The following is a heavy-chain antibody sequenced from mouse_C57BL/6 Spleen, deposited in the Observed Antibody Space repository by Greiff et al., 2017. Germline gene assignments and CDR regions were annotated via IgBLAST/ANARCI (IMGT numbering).Heavy chain of an antibody. D-gene: IGHD2-10*01. CDR2: ILPGSGSN. CDR1: GYTFTGYW. Sequence: QVQLQQSGAELMKPGASVKLSCKATGYTFTGYWIEWVKQRPGHGLEWIGEILPGSGSNNYNEKFKGKGTFTAYTSSTTAYMQLSSLTTKDSAIYYSARGTYYGNYEAWFAYWGQGTLVTVSA. J-gene: IGHJ3*01. CDR3: ARGTYYGNYEAWFAY. V-gene: IGHV1-9*01.